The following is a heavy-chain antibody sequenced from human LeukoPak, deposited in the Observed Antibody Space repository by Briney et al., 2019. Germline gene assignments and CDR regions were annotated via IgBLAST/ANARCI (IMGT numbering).Heavy chain of an antibody. J-gene: IGHJ4*02. CDR2: IYHSGST. CDR1: GGSFSGYY. Sequence: PSETLSLTCAVYGGSFSGYYWSWIRQPPGKGLEWIGSIYHSGSTYYNPSLKSRVTISVDTSKNQFSLKLSSVTAADTAVYYCARDLAAGSSSDFDYWGQGTLVTVSS. V-gene: IGHV4-34*01. D-gene: IGHD6-6*01. CDR3: ARDLAAGSSSDFDY.